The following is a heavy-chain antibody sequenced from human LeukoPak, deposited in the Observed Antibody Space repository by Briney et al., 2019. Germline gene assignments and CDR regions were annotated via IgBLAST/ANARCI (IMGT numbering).Heavy chain of an antibody. D-gene: IGHD3-22*01. CDR3: ARPYYDSSGSTNFDY. CDR2: ISSSSSYI. CDR1: GFTFSSYS. Sequence: TGGSLRLSCAASGFTFSSYSMNWVRQAPGKGLEWVSSISSSSSYIYYADSVKGRFTISRDNAKNSLYLQMNSLRAEDTAVYYCARPYYDSSGSTNFDYWGQGTLVTVSS. J-gene: IGHJ4*02. V-gene: IGHV3-21*01.